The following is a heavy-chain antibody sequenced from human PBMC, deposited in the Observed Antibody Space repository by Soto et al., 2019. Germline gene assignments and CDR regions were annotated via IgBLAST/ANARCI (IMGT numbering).Heavy chain of an antibody. CDR2: ISAYNGNT. J-gene: IGHJ4*02. Sequence: QVQLVQSGAEVKKPGSSVKVSCKASGGTFSTYAISWVRQAPGQGLEWMGGISAYNGNTNYAQKLQGRVTMTTATSTSTAYMELRSLRSDDTAVYYCARISLYDSSGSDYWGQGTLVTVSS. CDR1: GGTFSTYA. V-gene: IGHV1-18*01. D-gene: IGHD3-22*01. CDR3: ARISLYDSSGSDY.